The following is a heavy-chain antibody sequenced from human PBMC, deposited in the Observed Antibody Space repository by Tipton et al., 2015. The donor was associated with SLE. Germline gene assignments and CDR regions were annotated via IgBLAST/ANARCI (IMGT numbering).Heavy chain of an antibody. Sequence: TLSLTCTVSGGSISSYYWSWIRQPPGKGLEWIGYIYTSGSTNYNPSLKSRVTISVDTSKNQFSLKLSSVTAADTAVYYCARVGAFYWHFDLWGRGTLVTVSS. V-gene: IGHV4-4*09. CDR3: ARVGAFYWHFDL. J-gene: IGHJ2*01. D-gene: IGHD1-26*01. CDR1: GGSISSYY. CDR2: IYTSGST.